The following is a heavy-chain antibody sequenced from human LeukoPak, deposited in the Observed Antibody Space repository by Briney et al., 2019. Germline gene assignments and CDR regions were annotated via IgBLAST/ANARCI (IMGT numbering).Heavy chain of an antibody. J-gene: IGHJ4*02. D-gene: IGHD3-16*01. CDR1: GFTFDDYA. V-gene: IGHV3-9*01. Sequence: PGGSLRLSCVASGFTFDDYAMHWVRQAPGKGLEWVSDISWNSGSLGYADSVKGRFTISRDNAKNSLYLQMNSLRAEDTALYYCAKEDRRGRHFDYWGQGTLVTVSS. CDR3: AKEDRRGRHFDY. CDR2: ISWNSGSL.